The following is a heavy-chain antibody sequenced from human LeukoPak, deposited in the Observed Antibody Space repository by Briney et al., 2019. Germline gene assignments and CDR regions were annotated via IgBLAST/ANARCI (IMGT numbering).Heavy chain of an antibody. CDR1: GFNFSDYY. CDR3: ARASYSYGDDY. D-gene: IGHD5-18*01. CDR2: IKQDGSEK. V-gene: IGHV3-7*01. J-gene: IGHJ4*02. Sequence: PGGSLRLSCAASGFNFSDYYMTWVRQAPGKGLEWVANIKQDGSEKYYVDSVKGRFTISRDNAKKSLYLQMNSLRAEDTAVYYCARASYSYGDDYWGQGTLVTVSS.